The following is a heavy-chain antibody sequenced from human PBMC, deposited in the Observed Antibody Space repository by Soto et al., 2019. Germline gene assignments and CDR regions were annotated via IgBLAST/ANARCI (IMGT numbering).Heavy chain of an antibody. Sequence: PGGSLRLSCAASAFTFSNAWINWVRQAPGKGLEWVGRIKSKTDGGTTDYAEPVKGRFAISRDDSNNMVYLQMNSPKIEDTAVYYSTTDSYSTIIIVRFDYWGHGTLVTVSS. CDR2: IKSKTDGGTT. CDR3: TTDSYSTIIIVRFDY. J-gene: IGHJ4*01. CDR1: AFTFSNAW. V-gene: IGHV3-15*07. D-gene: IGHD3-22*01.